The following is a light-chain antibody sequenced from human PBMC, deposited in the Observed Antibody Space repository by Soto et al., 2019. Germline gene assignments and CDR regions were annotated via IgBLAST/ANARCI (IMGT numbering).Light chain of an antibody. CDR3: QKYNNVPAT. V-gene: IGKV1-27*01. Sequence: DIQLTQSPSSLYASVGDRVTITCRASQNIDRYLNWYQQKPGKAPRLLIYAASILQLGVPSRFSGSGSGTDFTLTISSLQPEDVATYYCQKYNNVPATFGLGTRLEIK. CDR1: QNIDRY. CDR2: AAS. J-gene: IGKJ5*01.